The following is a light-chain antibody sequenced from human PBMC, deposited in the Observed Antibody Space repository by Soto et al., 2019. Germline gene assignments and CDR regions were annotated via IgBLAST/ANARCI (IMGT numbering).Light chain of an antibody. CDR1: QSVSSNY. CDR3: QQYGSSPWT. V-gene: IGKV3-20*01. Sequence: EIVLTQSPGTLSLSPGERATLSCRARQSVSSNYLAWYQQKPGQAPRLLIYGASSRATVIPDRFSGSGSGTDFTLTISGLEPEDFAVYYCQQYGSSPWTFGQGTKVEIK. CDR2: GAS. J-gene: IGKJ1*01.